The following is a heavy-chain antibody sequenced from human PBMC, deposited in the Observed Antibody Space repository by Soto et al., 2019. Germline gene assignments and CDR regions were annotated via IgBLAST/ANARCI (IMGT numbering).Heavy chain of an antibody. J-gene: IGHJ5*02. V-gene: IGHV4-34*01. CDR3: ARRRRYNWNYVGNWFDP. Sequence: SETLSLTCAVYGGSFSGYYWSWIRQPPGKGLEWIGEINHSGSTNYNPSLKSRVTISVDTSKNQFSLKLSSVTAADTAVYYCARRRRYNWNYVGNWFDPWGQGTLVTVSS. D-gene: IGHD1-7*01. CDR1: GGSFSGYY. CDR2: INHSGST.